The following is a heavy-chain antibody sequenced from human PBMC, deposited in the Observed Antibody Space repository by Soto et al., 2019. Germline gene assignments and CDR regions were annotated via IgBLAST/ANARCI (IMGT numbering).Heavy chain of an antibody. CDR2: ISGSGGST. D-gene: IGHD5-12*01. CDR3: AKDGYSGYVLQDDFDI. J-gene: IGHJ3*02. V-gene: IGHV3-23*01. Sequence: GGSLRLSCAASGFTFSSYAMSWVRQAPGKGLEWVSAISGSGGSTYYADSVKGRFTISRDNSKNTLYLQMNSLRAEDTAVYYCAKDGYSGYVLQDDFDIWGQGTMVTVSS. CDR1: GFTFSSYA.